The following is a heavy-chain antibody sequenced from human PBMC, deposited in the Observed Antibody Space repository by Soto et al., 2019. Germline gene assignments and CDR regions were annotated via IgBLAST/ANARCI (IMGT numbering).Heavy chain of an antibody. CDR3: ASSRVVTTYFDY. J-gene: IGHJ4*02. V-gene: IGHV4-30-2*06. Sequence: QLQLQESGSRLVKPSQTLSLTCAVSGGSMSRAGYSWSWIRQSPGKGLEWIGYIYNSGSTFYNPSLKSRLTISVDRSKNQLSLQLNSVTAADTAVYYCASSRVVTTYFDYWGQGTLVTVSS. CDR1: GGSMSRAGYS. CDR2: IYNSGST. D-gene: IGHD2-21*02.